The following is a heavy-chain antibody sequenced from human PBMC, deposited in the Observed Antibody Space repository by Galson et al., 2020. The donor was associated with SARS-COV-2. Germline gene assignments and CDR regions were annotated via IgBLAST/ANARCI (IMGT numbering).Heavy chain of an antibody. V-gene: IGHV1-69*04. CDR2: IIPILGIA. D-gene: IGHD3-10*01. Sequence: ASVKVSCKASGGTFSSYAISWVRQAPGQGLEWMGRIIPILGIANYAQKFQGRVTITADKSTSTAYMELSSLRSEDTAVYYCARDLMVRGVSLYYYYGMDVWGQGTTVTVSS. CDR3: ARDLMVRGVSLYYYYGMDV. J-gene: IGHJ6*02. CDR1: GGTFSSYA.